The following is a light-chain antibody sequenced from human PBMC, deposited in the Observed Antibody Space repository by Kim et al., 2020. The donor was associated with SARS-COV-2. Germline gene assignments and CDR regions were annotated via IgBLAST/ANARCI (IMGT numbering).Light chain of an antibody. CDR1: NDNVGDEE. V-gene: IGLV10-54*01. CDR2: RNN. J-gene: IGLJ2*01. Sequence: QSAISTDTGRNDNVGDEEAACMHQHQGHPPRFLSYRNNNRPSGMPERLSASRSGNTASLTITGLQPGDEADYYCSAWDSSLNAWVFGGGTQLTVL. CDR3: SAWDSSLNAWV.